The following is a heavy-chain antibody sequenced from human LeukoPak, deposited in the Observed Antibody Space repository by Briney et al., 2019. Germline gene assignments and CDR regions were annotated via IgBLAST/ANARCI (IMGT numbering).Heavy chain of an antibody. J-gene: IGHJ5*02. V-gene: IGHV1-2*02. CDR2: INPNSGGT. Sequence: ASVKVSCKASGYTFTGYYMHWVRQAPGQGLEWMGWINPNSGGTNYAQKFQGRVTMTRDTSISTAYMELSRLRSDDTAVYYRARDSSGWYGDNWFDPWGQGTLVTVSS. D-gene: IGHD6-19*01. CDR1: GYTFTGYY. CDR3: ARDSSGWYGDNWFDP.